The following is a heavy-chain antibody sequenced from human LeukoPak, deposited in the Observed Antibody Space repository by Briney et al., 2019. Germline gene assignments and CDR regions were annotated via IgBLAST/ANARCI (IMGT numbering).Heavy chain of an antibody. CDR1: GFAPGFTFSDYA. V-gene: IGHV3-23*01. CDR2: VDGRGATT. CDR3: AKAPATGEGYYFYYMDV. J-gene: IGHJ6*03. Sequence: PGGSLRLSCAASGFAPGFTFSDYAVRWVRPPPGKWPGWGASVDGRGATTYCADSVRGRFTISRDNSKNTLYLQMISLGSDDTAVYFCAKAPATGEGYYFYYMDVWGKGTTVTVSS. D-gene: IGHD7-27*01.